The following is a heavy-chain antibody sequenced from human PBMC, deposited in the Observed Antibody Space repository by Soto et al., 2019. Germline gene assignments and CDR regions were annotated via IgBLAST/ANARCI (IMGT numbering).Heavy chain of an antibody. CDR3: ARDNVVPAAAWQSGYCYYMDV. Sequence: SETLSLTCTVSGGSISSGGYYWSWIRQHPGKGLEWIGYIYYSGSTYYNPSLKSRVTISVDTSKNQFSLKLSSVTAADTAVYYCARDNVVPAAAWQSGYCYYMDVWGKGTTVTVSS. J-gene: IGHJ6*03. CDR2: IYYSGST. CDR1: GGSISSGGYY. V-gene: IGHV4-31*03. D-gene: IGHD2-2*01.